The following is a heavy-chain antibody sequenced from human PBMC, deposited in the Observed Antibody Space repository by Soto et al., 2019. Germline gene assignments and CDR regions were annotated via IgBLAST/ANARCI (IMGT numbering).Heavy chain of an antibody. CDR2: IYPGDSDT. CDR1: GYSFTSYW. D-gene: IGHD6-19*01. V-gene: IGHV5-51*01. Sequence: PGESLKISCKGSGYSFTSYWIGWVRQMPGKGLEWMGIIYPGDSDTRYSPSFQGQVTISADKSISTAYLQWSSLKASDTAMYYCARLNSSGFDYYYYYMDVWGKGTTVTVSS. CDR3: ARLNSSGFDYYYYYMDV. J-gene: IGHJ6*03.